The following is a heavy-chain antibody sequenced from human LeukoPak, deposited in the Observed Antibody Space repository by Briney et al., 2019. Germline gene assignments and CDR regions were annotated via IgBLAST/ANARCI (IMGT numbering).Heavy chain of an antibody. J-gene: IGHJ4*02. CDR1: GFTFSSYA. V-gene: IGHV3-23*01. D-gene: IGHD2-2*01. Sequence: PGGSLRLSCAASGFTFSSYAMSWVRQAPGKGLEWVSAISGSGGSTYYADSVKGRFTISRDNSKNTLYLQMNSLRAEDTAVYYCARGIKNIVVVPAANDYWGQGTLVTVSS. CDR3: ARGIKNIVVVPAANDY. CDR2: ISGSGGST.